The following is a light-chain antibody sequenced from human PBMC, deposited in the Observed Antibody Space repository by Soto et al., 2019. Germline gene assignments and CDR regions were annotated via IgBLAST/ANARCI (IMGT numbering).Light chain of an antibody. CDR1: QSISSN. J-gene: IGKJ4*01. CDR2: AES. V-gene: IGKV1-39*01. CDR3: QQSYSTPLT. Sequence: DIQMTQSPSALSASVGDRVTITCRASQSISSNLNWYQQKTGKAPKIMIYAESSLQSGVPSGFSGGGSGTDLNLTISSLQPEDFATYSCQQSYSTPLTCGGGTKVDIK.